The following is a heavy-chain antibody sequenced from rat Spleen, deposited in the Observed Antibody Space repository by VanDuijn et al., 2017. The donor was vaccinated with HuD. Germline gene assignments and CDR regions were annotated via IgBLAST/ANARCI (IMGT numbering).Heavy chain of an antibody. V-gene: IGHV5-7*01. J-gene: IGHJ4*01. CDR3: ARHPLQWSYVMDA. Sequence: EVQLVESGGGLVQPGRSLKLSCAASGFTFSDYNMAWVRQAPKKGLEWVATISYDGSSTYYRDSVKGRFTISRDNAKSTLYLQMDSLRSEDTATYYCARHPLQWSYVMDAWGQGASVTVSS. D-gene: IGHD1-1*01. CDR1: GFTFSDYN. CDR2: ISYDGSST.